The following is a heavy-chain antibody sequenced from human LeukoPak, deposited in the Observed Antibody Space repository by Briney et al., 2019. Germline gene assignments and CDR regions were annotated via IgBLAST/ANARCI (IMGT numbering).Heavy chain of an antibody. D-gene: IGHD2-2*02. CDR2: INPNSGGT. CDR3: ARGGRLYCSSTSCYTGFDY. V-gene: IGHV1-2*02. J-gene: IGHJ4*02. Sequence: WVRQAPGXXXEWXGWINPNSGGTNYAQKFQGRVTMTRDTSISTAYMELSRLRSDDTAVYYCARGGRLYCSSTSCYTGFDYWGQGTLVTVSS.